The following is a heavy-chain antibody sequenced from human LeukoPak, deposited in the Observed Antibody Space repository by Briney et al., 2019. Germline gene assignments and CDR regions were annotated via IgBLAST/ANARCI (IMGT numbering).Heavy chain of an antibody. J-gene: IGHJ4*02. CDR2: IKEDGSDK. CDR3: VRGTRSNSF. D-gene: IGHD6-6*01. Sequence: PGGSLRLSCTASGFTFSNYWMSGVRQAPGKGLECVAYIKEDGSDKNYVDSVKGRFTISRDNAKSSLYLQMNSLRVEDTAVYYCVRGTRSNSFWGQGTQVTVSS. CDR1: GFTFSNYW. V-gene: IGHV3-7*01.